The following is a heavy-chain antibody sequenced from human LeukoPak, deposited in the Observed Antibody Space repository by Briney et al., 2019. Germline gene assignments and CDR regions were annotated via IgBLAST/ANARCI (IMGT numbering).Heavy chain of an antibody. V-gene: IGHV3-74*01. CDR3: ARDAGDYVDY. CDR1: GFTFSSYW. D-gene: IGHD4-17*01. J-gene: IGHJ4*02. Sequence: GGSLRLSCAAPGFTFSSYWMHWVRHAPGKGLVWVSRVNTDGSSTSYADSVKGRFTIPRDNAKNTLYLQMSSLRAEDTAVYYCARDAGDYVDYWGQGTLVTVSS. CDR2: VNTDGSST.